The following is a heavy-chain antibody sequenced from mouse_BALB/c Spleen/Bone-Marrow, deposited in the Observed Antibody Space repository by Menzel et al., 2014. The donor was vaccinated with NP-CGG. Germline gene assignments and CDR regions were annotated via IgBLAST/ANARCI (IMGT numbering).Heavy chain of an antibody. CDR1: GYTFTSYW. CDR3: TNYGYD. J-gene: IGHJ2*01. CDR2: INPSNGDT. V-gene: IGHV1S16*01. Sequence: QVQLQQSGAELVRPGASVKLSCKASGYTFTSYWMHWVKLRPGRGFEWIGEINPSNGDTNYNEKFKRKATLTVDKSSNTAYMQLSSLTSEDSAVYYCTNYGYDWGQGTALTVSS. D-gene: IGHD1-2*01.